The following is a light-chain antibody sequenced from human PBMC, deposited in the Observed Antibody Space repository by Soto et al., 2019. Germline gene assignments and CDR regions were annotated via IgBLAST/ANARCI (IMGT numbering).Light chain of an antibody. CDR1: QSVSTS. V-gene: IGKV3-11*01. J-gene: IGKJ4*01. CDR3: QERSHWPRLT. CDR2: DVS. Sequence: EIVLTQSPATLSLSPGERATLPCRASQSVSTSLAWYQQRPGQAPRLLIYDVSNRAAGVPARFSGSGSGTDFTLTISNLEPEDFAIYYCQERSHWPRLTFGGGTTVEIK.